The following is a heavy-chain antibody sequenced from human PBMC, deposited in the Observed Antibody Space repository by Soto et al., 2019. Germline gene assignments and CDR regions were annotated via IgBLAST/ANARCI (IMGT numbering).Heavy chain of an antibody. D-gene: IGHD2-15*01. CDR1: GYTFTSYG. V-gene: IGHV1-18*01. Sequence: ASVKVSCKASGYTFTSYGISWVRQAPGQGLERMGWISAYNGNTNYAQKLQGRVTMTTDTSTSTAYMELRSLRSDDTAVYYCARVYCSGGSGSARFEPWAQGTLVTVSS. CDR3: ARVYCSGGSGSARFEP. J-gene: IGHJ5*02. CDR2: ISAYNGNT.